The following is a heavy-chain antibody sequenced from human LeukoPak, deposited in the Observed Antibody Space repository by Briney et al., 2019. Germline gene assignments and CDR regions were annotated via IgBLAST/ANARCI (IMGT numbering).Heavy chain of an antibody. CDR2: ISGSGGST. Sequence: GGSLRLSCAASGFTFSSYAMSWVRQAPGKGLEWVSAISGSGGSTYYADSVKGRFTISRDNSKNTLYLQMNSLRAEDTAVYYCAKGPEQFPNYYGSGSYYGHFDYWGQGTLVTVSS. CDR3: AKGPEQFPNYYGSGSYYGHFDY. V-gene: IGHV3-23*01. CDR1: GFTFSSYA. D-gene: IGHD3-10*01. J-gene: IGHJ4*02.